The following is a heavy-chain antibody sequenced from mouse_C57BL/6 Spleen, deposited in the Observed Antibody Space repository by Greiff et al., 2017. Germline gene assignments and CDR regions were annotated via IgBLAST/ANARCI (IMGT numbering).Heavy chain of an antibody. Sequence: DVKLVESGGDLVKPGGSLKLSCAASGFTFSSYGMSWVRQTPDKRLEWVATISSGGSYTYYPDSVKGRFTISRDNAKNTLYLQMSSLKSEDTAMYYCARQDYYGSSADYFDYWGQGTTLTVSS. D-gene: IGHD1-1*01. J-gene: IGHJ2*01. CDR1: GFTFSSYG. CDR3: ARQDYYGSSADYFDY. CDR2: ISSGGSYT. V-gene: IGHV5-6*02.